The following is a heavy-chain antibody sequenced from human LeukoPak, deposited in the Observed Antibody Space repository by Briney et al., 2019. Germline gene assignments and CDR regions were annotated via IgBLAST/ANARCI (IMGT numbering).Heavy chain of an antibody. D-gene: IGHD2-15*01. CDR3: AREWGYGCGGECFSGIQAYYGMDV. CDR1: GFFVSNNY. Sequence: GGSLRLSCAASGFFVSNNYMSWVRQAPGKGLEWVSVIYSGGDTYYADSVKGRFTIFRDNSKKTLYLQMKRLIAADTTIYYCAREWGYGCGGECFSGIQAYYGMDVWGQGTTVTVSS. V-gene: IGHV3-53*01. J-gene: IGHJ6*02. CDR2: IYSGGDT.